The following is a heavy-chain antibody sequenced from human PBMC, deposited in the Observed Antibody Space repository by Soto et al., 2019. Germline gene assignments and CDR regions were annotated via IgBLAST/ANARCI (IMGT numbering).Heavy chain of an antibody. CDR1: GGSINSDYYY. J-gene: IGHJ5*01. Sequence: QVQLQESGPGLLKPSQTLSLTCTVSGGSINSDYYYWSWIRQPPGKGLEFIGYVYYSGTTYYDPSLESRVTISLDTSKNQFSLNLTSMTAADTAVYYRARANYGELDSWGQGALVTVSS. CDR3: ARANYGELDS. D-gene: IGHD4-17*01. CDR2: VYYSGTT. V-gene: IGHV4-30-4*01.